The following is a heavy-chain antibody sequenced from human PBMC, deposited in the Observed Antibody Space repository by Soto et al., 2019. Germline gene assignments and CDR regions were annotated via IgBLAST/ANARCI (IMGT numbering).Heavy chain of an antibody. CDR2: ISNSGSIK. V-gene: IGHV3-11*01. CDR3: ASGTGVAY. CDR1: GFTFSDYY. J-gene: IGHJ4*02. Sequence: PGGSLRLSCAASGFTFSDYYMSWSRQAPGKGLEWVSDISNSGSIKSYADSVKGQFTISRDNAKNSLYLQMNSLRAEDTAVYYCASGTGVAYWGQGTLVTVSS. D-gene: IGHD7-27*01.